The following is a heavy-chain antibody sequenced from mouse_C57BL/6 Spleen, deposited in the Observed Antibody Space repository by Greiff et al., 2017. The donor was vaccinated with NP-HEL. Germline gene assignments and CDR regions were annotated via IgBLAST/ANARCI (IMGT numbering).Heavy chain of an antibody. CDR2: IRLKSDNYAT. CDR1: GFTFSNYW. V-gene: IGHV6-3*01. Sequence: EVKLQESGGGLVQPGGSMKLSCVASGFTFSNYWMNWVRQSPEKGLEWVAQIRLKSDNYATHYAESVKGRFTISRDDSKSSVYLQMNNLRAEDTGMYYCTSYEGFAYWGQGTLVTVSA. CDR3: TSYEGFAY. J-gene: IGHJ3*01. D-gene: IGHD2-3*01.